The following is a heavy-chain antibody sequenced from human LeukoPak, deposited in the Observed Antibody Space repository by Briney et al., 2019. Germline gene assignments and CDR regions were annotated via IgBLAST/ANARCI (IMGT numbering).Heavy chain of an antibody. Sequence: PGGSLRLSCAASGFTFSSYAMMWVRHAPGKGREWVSSISGSGGSTYYADSVKGRFTISRDNSKNTLYLQMNSRRAEETAVYYCGKDPPPGTGDYWGQGTLVTVSS. CDR3: GKDPPPGTGDY. D-gene: IGHD2-8*02. V-gene: IGHV3-23*01. CDR1: GFTFSSYA. J-gene: IGHJ4*02. CDR2: ISGSGGST.